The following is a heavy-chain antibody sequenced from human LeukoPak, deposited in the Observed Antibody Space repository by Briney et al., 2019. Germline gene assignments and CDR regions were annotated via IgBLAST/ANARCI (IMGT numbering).Heavy chain of an antibody. V-gene: IGHV3-9*01. D-gene: IGHD6-13*01. CDR2: ISWDSGSI. Sequence: GGSLRPSCAASGFTFDGYAMHWVRQAPGKGLEWVSGISWDSGSIAYADSVKGRFTISRDNAKRSLYLQMNSLRAEDTALYHCAREGSGYSSSWYPWFDPWGQGTLVTVSS. J-gene: IGHJ5*02. CDR3: AREGSGYSSSWYPWFDP. CDR1: GFTFDGYA.